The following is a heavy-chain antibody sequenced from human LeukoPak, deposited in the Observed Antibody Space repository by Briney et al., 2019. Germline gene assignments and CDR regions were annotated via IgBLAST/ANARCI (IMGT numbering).Heavy chain of an antibody. CDR2: IIPIFGTA. CDR3: ARTITIFGVVTPYYMDV. Sequence: SVKVSCKASGGTFSSYAISWVRQAPGQGREWMGGIIPIFGTANYAQKFQGRVTITADESTSTAYMELSSLRSEDTAVYYCARTITIFGVVTPYYMDVWGKGTTVTVSS. D-gene: IGHD3-3*01. CDR1: GGTFSSYA. V-gene: IGHV1-69*13. J-gene: IGHJ6*03.